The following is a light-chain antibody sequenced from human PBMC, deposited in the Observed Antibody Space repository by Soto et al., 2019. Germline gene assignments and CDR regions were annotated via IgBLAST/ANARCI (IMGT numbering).Light chain of an antibody. CDR2: DAT. CDR3: QQRTTWPLT. V-gene: IGKV3-11*01. CDR1: QSVTTD. J-gene: IGKJ4*01. Sequence: EIVMTQSPANLSLSPGERATLSCRASQSVTTDLVSYQQKPGQPPTLLIYDATNSATGIPARFAAAGSGTDFPRTISILEPEDSAVYFCQQRTTWPLTFGGGTKVEIK.